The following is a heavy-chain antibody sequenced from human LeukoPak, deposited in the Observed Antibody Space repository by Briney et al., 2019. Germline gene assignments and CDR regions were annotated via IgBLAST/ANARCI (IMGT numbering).Heavy chain of an antibody. J-gene: IGHJ4*02. Sequence: PGGSLRLSCAASGFTFSSYSMNWVRQAPGKGLEWVSSISSSSSYIYYADSVKGRYTISRDNAKNSLYLQMNSLRAEDTAVYYCARGRTIFGVVPYYFDYWGQGLLVTVSS. CDR1: GFTFSSYS. V-gene: IGHV3-21*01. CDR2: ISSSSSYI. CDR3: ARGRTIFGVVPYYFDY. D-gene: IGHD3-3*01.